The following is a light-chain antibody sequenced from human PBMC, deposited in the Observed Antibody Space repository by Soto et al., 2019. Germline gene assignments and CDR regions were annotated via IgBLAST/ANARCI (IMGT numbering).Light chain of an antibody. CDR1: QSVSSSY. CDR3: QQYGSSPPVT. J-gene: IGKJ2*01. CDR2: GAS. V-gene: IGKV3-20*01. Sequence: EIVLTQSPGTLSLSPGERATLSCRASQSVSSSYLAWYQQKPGQAPRLLIYGASSGATGIPDMVSGSGSGKDSTLTIRSQEPEDCAVYYCQQYGSSPPVTFGQGTKLEIK.